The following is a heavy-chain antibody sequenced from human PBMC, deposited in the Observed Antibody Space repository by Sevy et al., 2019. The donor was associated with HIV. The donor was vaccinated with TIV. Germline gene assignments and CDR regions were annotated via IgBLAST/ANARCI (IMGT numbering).Heavy chain of an antibody. V-gene: IGHV4-61*01. J-gene: IGHJ5*02. CDR3: ARDRHPNWFDP. CDR2: IYYTGST. CDR1: GGSVSSGSYY. Sequence: SETLSLTCTVSGGSVSSGSYYWSWIRQPPGKGLEWIGYIYYTGSTNYNPSLKSRVTISVDTSKNQFSLKQSSVTAADTAVYYCARDRHPNWFDPWGQGTLVTVSS.